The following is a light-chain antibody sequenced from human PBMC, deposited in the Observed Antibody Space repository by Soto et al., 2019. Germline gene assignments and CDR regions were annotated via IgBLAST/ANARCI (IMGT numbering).Light chain of an antibody. V-gene: IGKV4-1*01. CDR1: RSILSTSNNKNY. CDR3: QQYFNTPFT. CDR2: WAS. Sequence: DTMMTQSPDSLAVSLGERATINCRSSRSILSTSNNKNYLSWYQQKPGQPPKLLVYWASTRESGVPDRFSGSGSGTDFTLTISSLPAEDVAVYYCQQYFNTPFTFGPGTKVEIK. J-gene: IGKJ3*01.